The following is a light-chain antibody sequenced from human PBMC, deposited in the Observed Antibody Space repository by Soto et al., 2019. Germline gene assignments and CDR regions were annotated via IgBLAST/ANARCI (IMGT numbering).Light chain of an antibody. V-gene: IGLV2-8*01. J-gene: IGLJ1*01. CDR1: SSDVGGYNY. Sequence: QSPLTQPPSTSVSPGQSVTISCTGTSSDVGGYNYVSWYQQHPGKAPKLMIYEVSKRPSGVPDRFSGSKSGNTASLTVSGLQAEDEADYYCSSYAGSRYVFGTGTKVTVL. CDR3: SSYAGSRYV. CDR2: EVS.